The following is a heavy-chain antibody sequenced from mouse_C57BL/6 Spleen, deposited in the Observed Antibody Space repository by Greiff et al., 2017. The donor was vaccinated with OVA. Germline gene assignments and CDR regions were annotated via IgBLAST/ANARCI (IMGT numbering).Heavy chain of an antibody. J-gene: IGHJ4*01. V-gene: IGHV1-26*01. D-gene: IGHD2-4*01. CDR3: ARSIYYDYLYYYAMDY. CDR2: INPNNGGT. CDR1: GYTFTDYY. Sequence: DVKLQESGPELVKPGASVKISCKASGYTFTDYYMNWVKQSHGKSLEWIGDINPNNGGTSYNQKFKGKATLTVDKSSSTAYMELRSLTSEDSAVYYCARSIYYDYLYYYAMDYWGQGTSVTVSS.